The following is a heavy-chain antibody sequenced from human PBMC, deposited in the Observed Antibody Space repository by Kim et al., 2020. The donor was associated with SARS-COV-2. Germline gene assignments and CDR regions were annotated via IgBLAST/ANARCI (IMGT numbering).Heavy chain of an antibody. J-gene: IGHJ6*02. CDR3: AKTQSARGAEGMDV. D-gene: IGHD6-6*01. Sequence: YGDSGKSRFTTSRDNAKNSLYLQMNSLRVEDSAVYYCAKTQSARGAEGMDVWGQGTTVTVSS. V-gene: IGHV3-7*01.